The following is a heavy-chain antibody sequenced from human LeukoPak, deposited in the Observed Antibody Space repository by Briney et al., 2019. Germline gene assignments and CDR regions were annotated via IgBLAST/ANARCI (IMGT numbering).Heavy chain of an antibody. CDR1: GFSISSGY. CDR3: ARDPWQGSTMLH. Sequence: GGSLRLSCVASGFSISSGYMTWARQAPGKALEWVSLLYSDDSAYYPDSVKGRFTISRDNSKSTLHLQMDTLRTEDTAMYYCARDPWQGSTMLHWGQGIMVTVSS. D-gene: IGHD1-26*01. CDR2: LYSDDSA. J-gene: IGHJ4*02. V-gene: IGHV3-66*02.